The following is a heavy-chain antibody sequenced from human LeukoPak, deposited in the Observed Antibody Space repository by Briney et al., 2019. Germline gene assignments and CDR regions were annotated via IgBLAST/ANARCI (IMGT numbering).Heavy chain of an antibody. Sequence: ASVKVSCKASGYTFTSYGISWVRQAPGQGLEWMGWISAYNGNTNYAQKLQGRVTMTTDTSTSTAYMELRSLRSDDTAVYYCARVDYSVNLTPLFDYWGQGTLVTVSS. J-gene: IGHJ4*02. V-gene: IGHV1-18*01. CDR1: GYTFTSYG. CDR2: ISAYNGNT. D-gene: IGHD4-23*01. CDR3: ARVDYSVNLTPLFDY.